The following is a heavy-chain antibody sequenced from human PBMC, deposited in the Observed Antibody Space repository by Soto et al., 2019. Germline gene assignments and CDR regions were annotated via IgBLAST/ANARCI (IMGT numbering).Heavy chain of an antibody. CDR1: GFTFSSYA. Sequence: GGSLRLSCAASGFTFSSYAMSWVRQAPGKGLEWVSAISGSGGSTYYADSVKGRFTISRDNSKNTLYLQMNSLRAEDTAVYYCAKAAYCGGDCYPQFSYWGQGTLVTVSS. J-gene: IGHJ4*02. CDR2: ISGSGGST. CDR3: AKAAYCGGDCYPQFSY. V-gene: IGHV3-23*01. D-gene: IGHD2-21*02.